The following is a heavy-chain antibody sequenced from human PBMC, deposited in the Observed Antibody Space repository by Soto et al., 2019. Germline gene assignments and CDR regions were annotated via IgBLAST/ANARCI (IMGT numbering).Heavy chain of an antibody. CDR3: ARNLDSNYFDAFDI. J-gene: IGHJ3*02. CDR2: ISAYNGNT. CDR1: GYTFTSYG. Sequence: ASVKVSCKASGYTFTSYGISWVLQAPGEGLEWMGWISAYNGNTNYAQKLQGRVTMTTDTSTSTAYMELRSLRSDDTAVYYCARNLDSNYFDAFDIWGQGTMVTVSS. V-gene: IGHV1-18*01. D-gene: IGHD4-4*01.